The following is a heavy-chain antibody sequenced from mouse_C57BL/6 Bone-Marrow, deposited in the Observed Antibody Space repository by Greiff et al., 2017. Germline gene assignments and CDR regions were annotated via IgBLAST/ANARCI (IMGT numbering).Heavy chain of an antibody. CDR1: GFTFSSYG. Sequence: EVQGVESGGDLVKPGGSLKLSCAASGFTFSSYGISWVRQTPDKRLEWVATISSGGSYTYYPDSVKGRFTMAREKVKKNLYLQMSGLKSEDTAMYYCARRGRRGYFDVWGTGTTVTVAS. CDR2: ISSGGSYT. J-gene: IGHJ1*03. V-gene: IGHV5-6*01. CDR3: ARRGRRGYFDV. D-gene: IGHD1-1*01.